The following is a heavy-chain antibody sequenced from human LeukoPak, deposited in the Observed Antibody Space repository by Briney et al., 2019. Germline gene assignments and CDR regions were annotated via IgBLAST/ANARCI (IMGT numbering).Heavy chain of an antibody. Sequence: GGSLRLSCAASGFTFSSYSMNWVRQAPGKGLEWVSSISSSSSYIYYADSVKGRFTISRDNAKNSLYLQMNSLRAEDTPVYYCASLAPHYYGSGSPHWGQGTLVTASS. CDR1: GFTFSSYS. D-gene: IGHD3-10*01. CDR2: ISSSSSYI. V-gene: IGHV3-21*01. CDR3: ASLAPHYYGSGSPH. J-gene: IGHJ4*02.